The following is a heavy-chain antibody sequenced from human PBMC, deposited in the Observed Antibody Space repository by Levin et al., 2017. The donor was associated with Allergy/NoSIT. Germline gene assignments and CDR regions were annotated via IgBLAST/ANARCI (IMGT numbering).Heavy chain of an antibody. CDR3: AKKQGGTSGFSFDV. V-gene: IGHV3-23*01. D-gene: IGHD1-1*01. Sequence: ETLSLTCAASGFTISEYAMAWVRQAPGKGLEWVSVITGGGFNTYYGDSLKGRFTVSRDDSKNTLYLELNSLRAEDTAIYYCAKKQGGTSGFSFDVWGQGTMVTVSS. CDR2: ITGGGFNT. CDR1: GFTISEYA. J-gene: IGHJ3*01.